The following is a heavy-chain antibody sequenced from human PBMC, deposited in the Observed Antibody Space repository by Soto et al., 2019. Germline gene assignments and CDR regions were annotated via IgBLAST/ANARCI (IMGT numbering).Heavy chain of an antibody. J-gene: IGHJ6*02. CDR1: GYSFTSGL. CDR3: ARAGSSGWYVYGTDV. V-gene: IGHV5-10-1*01. D-gene: IGHD6-19*01. Sequence: PGDSLKISCKGYGYSFTSGLISWVRQMPGKGLEWMGRIDPSDSYTNYSPSFQGHVTISADKSISTAYLQWSSLKASDTAMYYCARAGSSGWYVYGTDVWGQGTTVTVSS. CDR2: IDPSDSYT.